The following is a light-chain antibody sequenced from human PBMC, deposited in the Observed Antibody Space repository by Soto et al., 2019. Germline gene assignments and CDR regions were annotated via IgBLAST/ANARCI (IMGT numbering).Light chain of an antibody. CDR3: QQNAITPPWT. CDR1: QSVSRS. V-gene: IGKV1-39*01. J-gene: IGKJ1*01. Sequence: QLTQSPSSLSASVGDRVIITCRASQSVSRSLNWYQQKAGQAPKLLIYAASTLHSGVPSRFTGSGSGTEFTLTISSLQPEDFATYYCQQNAITPPWTFGQGTKVDVK. CDR2: AAS.